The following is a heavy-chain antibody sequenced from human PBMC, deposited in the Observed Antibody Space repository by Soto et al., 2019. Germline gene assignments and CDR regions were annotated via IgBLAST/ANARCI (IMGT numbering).Heavy chain of an antibody. CDR2: VNPSGGHT. D-gene: IGHD2-21*02. Sequence: QVQLVQSGAEVKKPGASVKVSCKASGDTFTDYYIHWVRQAPGQGLEWMGTVNPSGGHTTYAQHFLGTMTMCRDTSTSTLDMELTSLSSEDPAVYYCARGGHVVVVTAALDYWGQGTLVTVSS. CDR1: GDTFTDYY. V-gene: IGHV1-46*01. J-gene: IGHJ4*02. CDR3: ARGGHVVVVTAALDY.